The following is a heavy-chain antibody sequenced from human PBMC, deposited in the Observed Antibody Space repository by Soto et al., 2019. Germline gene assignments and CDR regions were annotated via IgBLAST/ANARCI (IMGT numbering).Heavy chain of an antibody. CDR3: ARNGGSLYWFDP. CDR2: ISYDGSNK. Sequence: QVQLVESGGGVVQPGRSLRLSCAASGFTFSSYAMHWVRQAPGKGLEWVAVISYDGSNKYYADSVKGRFTISRDNSKXXXXLQXXXXXXXXXXXXXXARNGGSLYWFDPWGQGTLVTVSS. J-gene: IGHJ5*02. D-gene: IGHD2-15*01. V-gene: IGHV3-30-3*01. CDR1: GFTFSSYA.